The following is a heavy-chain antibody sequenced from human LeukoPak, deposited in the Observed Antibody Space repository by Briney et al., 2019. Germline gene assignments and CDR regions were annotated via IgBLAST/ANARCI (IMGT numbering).Heavy chain of an antibody. D-gene: IGHD1-20*01. J-gene: IGHJ4*02. CDR2: INIDGSST. V-gene: IGHV3-74*01. Sequence: GGSLRLSCAASGFTFSNYWMHWVRQAPGKGLMWVSRINIDGSSTSNVDSVRGRFTISRDDSKNTLYLQMNSLRPEDTAIYYCARDGLTGRTDGTLDHWGQGTLVTVSS. CDR1: GFTFSNYW. CDR3: ARDGLTGRTDGTLDH.